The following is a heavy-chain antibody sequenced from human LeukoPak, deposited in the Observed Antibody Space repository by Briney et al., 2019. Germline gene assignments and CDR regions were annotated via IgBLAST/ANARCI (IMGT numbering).Heavy chain of an antibody. CDR2: ISYEGGNK. Sequence: GGSLRLSCAASGLTFSSYAMHWVRQVPGKGLEWVSFISYEGGNKYYGDSVKGRFTISRDNSRNMLYLQMNSLRAEDTAVYYCAKGDQYNSGWGFDYWGQGTLVTVSS. CDR1: GLTFSSYA. J-gene: IGHJ4*02. CDR3: AKGDQYNSGWGFDY. V-gene: IGHV3-30*18. D-gene: IGHD6-19*01.